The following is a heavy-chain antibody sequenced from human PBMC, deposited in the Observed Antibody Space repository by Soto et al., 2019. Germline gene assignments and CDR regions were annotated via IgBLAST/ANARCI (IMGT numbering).Heavy chain of an antibody. CDR2: IIPIFGTA. CDR1: GGTFSSYA. CDR3: ARAPGYCTNGVCFMGYFDY. D-gene: IGHD2-8*01. Sequence: QVQLVQSGAEVKKPGSSVKVSCKASGGTFSSYAISWVRQAPGQGLEWMGGIIPIFGTANYAQKFQGRVTITADESTSTAYMGLSSLRSEDTAVYYCARAPGYCTNGVCFMGYFDYWGQGTLVTVSS. J-gene: IGHJ4*02. V-gene: IGHV1-69*01.